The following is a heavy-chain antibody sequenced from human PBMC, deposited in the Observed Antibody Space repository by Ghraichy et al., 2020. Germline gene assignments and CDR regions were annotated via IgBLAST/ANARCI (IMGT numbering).Heavy chain of an antibody. CDR3: AREDCSSTSCYDYYYYYGMDV. V-gene: IGHV3-21*01. Sequence: GGSLRLSCAASGFTFSSYSMNWVRQAPGKGLEWVSSISSSSSYIYYADSVKGRFTISRDNAKNSLYLQMNSLRAEDTAVYYCAREDCSSTSCYDYYYYYGMDVWGQGTTVTVSS. J-gene: IGHJ6*02. D-gene: IGHD2-2*01. CDR2: ISSSSSYI. CDR1: GFTFSSYS.